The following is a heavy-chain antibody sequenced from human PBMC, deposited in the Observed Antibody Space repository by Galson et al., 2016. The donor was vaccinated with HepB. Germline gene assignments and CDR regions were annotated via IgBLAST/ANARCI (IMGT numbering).Heavy chain of an antibody. CDR1: GFSLSTYA. Sequence: SLRLSCAASGFSLSTYAMNWVRQAPGKGLEWVALMWFDGRNIYYGDSVKGRFTISRDNSKNTLYLQMNSLRAEDTAMYYCARGIEARGAFDIWGQGTMVTVSS. V-gene: IGHV3-33*01. D-gene: IGHD2-15*01. CDR3: ARGIEARGAFDI. J-gene: IGHJ3*02. CDR2: MWFDGRNI.